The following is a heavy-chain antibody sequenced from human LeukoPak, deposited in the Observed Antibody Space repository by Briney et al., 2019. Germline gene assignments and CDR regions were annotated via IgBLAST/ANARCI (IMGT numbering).Heavy chain of an antibody. CDR2: ISHNGGST. Sequence: VGSLRLSCVASGFTFSSYAMHWVRQAPGKGLEYVSAISHNGGSTYYANSVKGRFTISRDNSKNTLSLQMGSLRAEDKAVYYCARGDSGSHLDYWGQGTLVTVSS. D-gene: IGHD1-26*01. V-gene: IGHV3-64*01. CDR3: ARGDSGSHLDY. J-gene: IGHJ4*01. CDR1: GFTFSSYA.